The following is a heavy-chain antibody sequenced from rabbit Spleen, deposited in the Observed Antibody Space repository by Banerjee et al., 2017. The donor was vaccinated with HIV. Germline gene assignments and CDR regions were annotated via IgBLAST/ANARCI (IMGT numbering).Heavy chain of an antibody. J-gene: IGHJ4*01. CDR3: VREVAARFSL. V-gene: IGHV1S45*01. D-gene: IGHD4-1*01. CDR1: GFSFSSSYW. CDR2: IDPIFGIT. Sequence: QEQLEESGGDLVKPEGSLTLTCTASGFSFSSSYWICWVRQAPGKGLEWIGYIDPIFGITYFANWVNGRFTISSHNAQNTLFLQLNSLTAADTATYFCVREVAARFSLWGQGTLVTVS.